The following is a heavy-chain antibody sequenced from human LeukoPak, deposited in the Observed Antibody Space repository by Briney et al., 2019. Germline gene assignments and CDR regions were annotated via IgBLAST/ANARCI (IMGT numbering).Heavy chain of an antibody. CDR1: GGSISSSGYY. Sequence: PSRTLSLTCTVSGGSISSSGYYWTWIRHHPGKGLEWLGYVYYSGSTYYNPSLKGRFTISLDTSKNQLSLKLSSVTAADTAVYYCARGTYYSSSGNYYNLDQWGQGTLVTVSS. D-gene: IGHD3-10*01. V-gene: IGHV4-31*03. CDR2: VYYSGST. CDR3: ARGTYYSSSGNYYNLDQ. J-gene: IGHJ4*02.